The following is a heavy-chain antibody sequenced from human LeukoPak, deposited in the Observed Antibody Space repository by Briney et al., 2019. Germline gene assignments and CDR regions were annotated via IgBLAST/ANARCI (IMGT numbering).Heavy chain of an antibody. D-gene: IGHD2-15*01. J-gene: IGHJ4*02. CDR2: IWYDGSNK. CDR3: ARDRGGSYSAIDY. Sequence: GRSLRLSCAASGLTFSSYGMHWVRQAPGKGLEWVAVIWYDGSNKYYADSVKGRFTISRDNSKNTLYLQMNSLRAEDTAVYYCARDRGGSYSAIDYWGQGTLVTVSS. V-gene: IGHV3-33*01. CDR1: GLTFSSYG.